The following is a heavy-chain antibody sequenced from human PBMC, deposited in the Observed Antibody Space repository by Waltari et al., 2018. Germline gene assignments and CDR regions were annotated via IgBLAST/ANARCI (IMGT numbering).Heavy chain of an antibody. CDR1: GFPFADYA. Sequence: EVQLVESGGGLVQPGRSLRLSCAASGFPFADYAMHWVRQAPGKGLEWVSGISWNSGSIGYADSVKGRFTISRDNAKNSLYLQMNSLRAEDTALYYCAKAHSSSWYLRAMDVWGKGTTVTVSS. V-gene: IGHV3-9*01. D-gene: IGHD6-13*01. CDR2: ISWNSGSI. J-gene: IGHJ6*03. CDR3: AKAHSSSWYLRAMDV.